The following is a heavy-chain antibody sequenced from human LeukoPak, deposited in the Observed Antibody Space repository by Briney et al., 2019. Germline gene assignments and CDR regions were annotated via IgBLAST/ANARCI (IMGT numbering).Heavy chain of an antibody. D-gene: IGHD6-13*01. CDR3: AKSAAGMRGFDF. Sequence: SETLSLTCTVSGGSISSGSYYWSWIRQPAGKGLEWLGRIHISGSTNYNPSLKSRVTISIDTSKNQFSLQLSFVTAADTAVYYCAKSAAGMRGFDFWGQGTLVTVSS. J-gene: IGHJ4*02. CDR1: GGSISSGSYY. CDR2: IHISGST. V-gene: IGHV4-61*02.